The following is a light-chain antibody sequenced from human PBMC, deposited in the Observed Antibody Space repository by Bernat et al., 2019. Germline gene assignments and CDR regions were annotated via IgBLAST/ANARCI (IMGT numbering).Light chain of an antibody. CDR1: QSVSSSY. V-gene: IGKV3-15*01. J-gene: IGKJ1*01. Sequence: EIVLTQSPGTLSLSPGERATLSCRASQSVSSSYLAWYQQKPGQAPRLLIFDTSTRATGVPARLSGRRSGAELTLTISSLQSEDFAVYYCHQYNNWPQTFGQGTKVEI. CDR2: DTS. CDR3: HQYNNWPQT.